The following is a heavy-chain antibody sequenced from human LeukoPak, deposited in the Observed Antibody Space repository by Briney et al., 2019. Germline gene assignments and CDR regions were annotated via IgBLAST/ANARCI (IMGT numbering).Heavy chain of an antibody. D-gene: IGHD4-17*01. CDR1: GGSITSGTSY. CDR2: IYHSGGT. J-gene: IGHJ5*01. CDR3: ARWDDDGDHRGLHWFDS. Sequence: SETLSLTCTVSGGSITSGTSYWTWIRQPAGKGPEWIGRIYHSGGTNYNPSLKSRVTISVDTSKNQFSLKLSSVTAADTAVYYFARWDDDGDHRGLHWFDSWGQGTLVTVSS. V-gene: IGHV4-61*02.